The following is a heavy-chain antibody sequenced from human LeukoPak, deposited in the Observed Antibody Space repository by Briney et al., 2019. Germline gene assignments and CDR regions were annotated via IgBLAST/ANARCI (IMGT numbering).Heavy chain of an antibody. D-gene: IGHD6-13*01. CDR3: ARMNSSSRMQGGYYYYYMDV. J-gene: IGHJ6*03. V-gene: IGHV1-2*02. CDR1: GYTFTRYY. CDR2: INPNSGGT. Sequence: ASVKVSCKASGYTFTRYYMHWVRQAPGQGREGMGWINPNSGGTNYAQKFQGRVTMTRDTSISTAYMELSRLRSDDTAVYYCARMNSSSRMQGGYYYYYMDVWGKGTTVTVSS.